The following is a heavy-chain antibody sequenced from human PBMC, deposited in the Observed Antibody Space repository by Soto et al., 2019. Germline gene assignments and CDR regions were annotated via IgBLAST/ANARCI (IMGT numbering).Heavy chain of an antibody. D-gene: IGHD3-10*01. CDR2: IYYTGDT. Sequence: NPSETLSLTCTVSGASISTSTYYWAWVRQPPGKGLEWIGYIYYTGDTFYNPSLKSRVTISVDTSIHQFSLTLTSVTAADTAIYYCSRHGAAVLYYYGMDVWGQGTTVTVSS. J-gene: IGHJ6*02. V-gene: IGHV4-39*01. CDR3: SRHGAAVLYYYGMDV. CDR1: GASISTSTYY.